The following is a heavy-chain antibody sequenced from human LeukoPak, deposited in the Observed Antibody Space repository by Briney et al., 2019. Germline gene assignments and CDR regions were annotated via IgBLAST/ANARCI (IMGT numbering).Heavy chain of an antibody. D-gene: IGHD3-22*01. CDR2: INHSGST. Sequence: SETLSLTCAVYGGSFSGYYWSWIRQPPGKGLEWIGEINHSGSTNYNPSLKSRVTISVDTSKNQFSLKLSSVTAADTAVYYCASGITMIVVVTYNWFDPWGQGTLVTVSS. J-gene: IGHJ5*02. CDR3: ASGITMIVVVTYNWFDP. V-gene: IGHV4-34*01. CDR1: GGSFSGYY.